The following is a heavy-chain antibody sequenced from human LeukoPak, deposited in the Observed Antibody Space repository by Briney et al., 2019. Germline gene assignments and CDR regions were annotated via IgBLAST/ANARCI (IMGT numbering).Heavy chain of an antibody. CDR2: IYSGGST. D-gene: IGHD3-9*01. CDR3: ARTKMTGYPSQGAFDI. CDR1: GFTVSSNY. V-gene: IGHV3-53*04. Sequence: GGSLRLSCAASGFTVSSNYMSWVRQAPGKGLEWVSVIYSGGSTYYADSVKGRFTISRHNSKNTLYLQMNSLRAEDTAVYYCARTKMTGYPSQGAFDIWGQGTMVTVSS. J-gene: IGHJ3*02.